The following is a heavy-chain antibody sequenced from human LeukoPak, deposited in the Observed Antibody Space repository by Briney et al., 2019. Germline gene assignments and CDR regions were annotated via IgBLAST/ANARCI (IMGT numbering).Heavy chain of an antibody. V-gene: IGHV1-24*01. CDR2: FDPEDGET. J-gene: IGHJ6*02. CDR3: ATDQRGAGLGFRYGSGSYNGMDV. CDR1: GYTLTELS. D-gene: IGHD3-10*01. Sequence: ASVKVSCKVSGYTLTELSMHWVRQVPGKGLEWMGGFDPEDGETLYAQKFQGRVTMTEDTSTDTAYMALSSLRSEDTAVYYCATDQRGAGLGFRYGSGSYNGMDVWGQGTTVTVSS.